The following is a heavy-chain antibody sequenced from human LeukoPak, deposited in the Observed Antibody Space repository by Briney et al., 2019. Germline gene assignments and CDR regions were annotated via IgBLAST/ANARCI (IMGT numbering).Heavy chain of an antibody. J-gene: IGHJ4*02. CDR2: ISSSSSTI. Sequence: GGSLRLSCAASGFTFSSHSMNWVRQAPGKGLEWVSYISSSSSTIFYADSVKGRFTISRDNAKNSLYLQMNSLRAEDTAVYYCARERARTRVATTLDYWGQGTLVTVSS. CDR1: GFTFSSHS. CDR3: ARERARTRVATTLDY. D-gene: IGHD5-12*01. V-gene: IGHV3-48*01.